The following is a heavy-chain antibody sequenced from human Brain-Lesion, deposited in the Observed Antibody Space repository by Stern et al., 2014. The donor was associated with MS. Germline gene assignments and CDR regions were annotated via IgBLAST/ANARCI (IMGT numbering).Heavy chain of an antibody. Sequence: QVQLVQSGPGLVKPSQTLSLSCTVSGGSISSGGYYWSWIRQPAGKGLEWIGRIFNSGSTSYNPSLKGRVPISIDTSKNQFSLRLNSMTAADTAVYYCARGRVVPGFQYYATDVWGQGTTVIVSS. CDR1: GGSISSGGYY. CDR3: ARGRVVPGFQYYATDV. J-gene: IGHJ6*02. CDR2: IFNSGST. D-gene: IGHD2-2*01. V-gene: IGHV4-61*02.